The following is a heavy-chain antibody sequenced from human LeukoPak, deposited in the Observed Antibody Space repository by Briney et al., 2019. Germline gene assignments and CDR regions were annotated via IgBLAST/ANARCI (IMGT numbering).Heavy chain of an antibody. V-gene: IGHV3-30*18. D-gene: IGHD1-26*01. J-gene: IGHJ4*02. Sequence: GGSLRLSCAASGFTFSSYGMHWVRQAPGKGLEWVAVISYDGSNKYYADSVKGRFTISRDNSKNTLYLQMNSLRAEDTAVYYCAKEVVEFVGATGVFDYWGQGTLVTVSS. CDR1: GFTFSSYG. CDR3: AKEVVEFVGATGVFDY. CDR2: ISYDGSNK.